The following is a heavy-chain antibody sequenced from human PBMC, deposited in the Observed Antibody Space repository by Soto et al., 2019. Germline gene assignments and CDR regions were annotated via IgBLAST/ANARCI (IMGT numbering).Heavy chain of an antibody. CDR2: ISGGGSTT. CDR3: AKARKYSTPYDS. CDR1: GFMFGSYA. D-gene: IGHD6-13*01. J-gene: IGHJ5*01. V-gene: IGHV3-23*01. Sequence: GGSLRLSCATSGFMFGSYAMNWVRQAPGKGLEWVSVISGGGSTTNYADSVRGRFTTSRDSSTDTVYLQMYSLRVEDTAVYYCAKARKYSTPYDSWGQGTLVTVSS.